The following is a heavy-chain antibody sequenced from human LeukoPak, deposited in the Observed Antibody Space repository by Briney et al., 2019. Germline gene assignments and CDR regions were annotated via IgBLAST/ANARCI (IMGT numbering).Heavy chain of an antibody. CDR3: AREDNDSLSGRPPFSFDY. CDR1: GFTFGSHA. Sequence: GGSLRLSCAASGFTFGSHAMHWVRQSPGKGLEWVAVISHDGSNTYYGDSVQGRFIISRDNSKNTLYLQMSSLRAEDTAVYYCAREDNDSLSGRPPFSFDYWAQGTLVTVSS. CDR2: ISHDGSNT. D-gene: IGHD3-3*01. J-gene: IGHJ4*02. V-gene: IGHV3-30*04.